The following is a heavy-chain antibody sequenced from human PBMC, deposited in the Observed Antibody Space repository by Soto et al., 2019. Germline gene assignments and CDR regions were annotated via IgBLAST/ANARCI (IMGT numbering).Heavy chain of an antibody. V-gene: IGHV4-59*01. J-gene: IGHJ4*02. CDR3: ARESRYCSGGSCYFLPGIDY. D-gene: IGHD2-15*01. Sequence: SETLSLTCTVSGGSISSYYWSWIRQPPGKGLEWIGYIYYSGSTNYNPSLKSRVTISVDTSKNQFSLELSSLRSEDTAVYYCARESRYCSGGSCYFLPGIDYWGQGTLVTVSS. CDR2: IYYSGST. CDR1: GGSISSYY.